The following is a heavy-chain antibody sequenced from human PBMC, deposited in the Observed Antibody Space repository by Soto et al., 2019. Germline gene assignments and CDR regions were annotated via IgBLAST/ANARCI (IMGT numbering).Heavy chain of an antibody. CDR2: ISAYNGNT. J-gene: IGHJ3*02. V-gene: IGHV1-18*01. D-gene: IGHD5-12*01. Sequence: ASVKVSCKASGYTFTSYGISRVRQAPGQGLEWMGWISAYNGNTNYAQKLQGRVTMTTDTSTSTAYMELRSLRSEDTAVYYCALKRRGIVAPLNDAFDIWAQGTMVTVS. CDR1: GYTFTSYG. CDR3: ALKRRGIVAPLNDAFDI.